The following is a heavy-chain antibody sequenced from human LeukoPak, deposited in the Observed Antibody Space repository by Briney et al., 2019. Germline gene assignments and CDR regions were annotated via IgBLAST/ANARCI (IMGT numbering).Heavy chain of an antibody. V-gene: IGHV3-21*01. J-gene: IGHJ4*02. CDR1: GFTFSSYS. Sequence: GGSLRLSCAASGFTFSSYSMNWVRQAPGKGLEWVSPISSSSSYIYYADSVKGRFTISRDNAKNSLYLQMNSLRAEDTAVYYCARDRSALLWFGELLGTSFDYWGQGTLVTVSS. CDR3: ARDRSALLWFGELLGTSFDY. D-gene: IGHD3-10*01. CDR2: ISSSSSYI.